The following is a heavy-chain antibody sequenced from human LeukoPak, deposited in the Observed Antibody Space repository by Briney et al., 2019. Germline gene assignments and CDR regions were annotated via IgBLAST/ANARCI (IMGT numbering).Heavy chain of an antibody. CDR1: GFTFSSYS. CDR2: ISSSGSYI. J-gene: IGHJ4*02. Sequence: GGSLRLSCAASGFTFSSYSMNCVRQAPGKGLEWVSSISSSGSYIYYAASVKGRFTISRDNAKNSLYLQMNSLRAEDTAVYYCARAAAGTPSFDYWGQGTLVTVSS. CDR3: ARAAAGTPSFDY. V-gene: IGHV3-21*01. D-gene: IGHD1/OR15-1a*01.